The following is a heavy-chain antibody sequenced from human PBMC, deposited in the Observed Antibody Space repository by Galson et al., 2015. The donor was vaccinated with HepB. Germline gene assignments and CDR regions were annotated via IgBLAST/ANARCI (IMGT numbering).Heavy chain of an antibody. CDR1: GFTFSSYG. J-gene: IGHJ5*02. CDR2: IVWDGSGD. V-gene: IGHV3-30*02. CDR3: AKDYNTGWCNGFDP. D-gene: IGHD6-19*01. Sequence: SLRLSCAASGFTFSSYGMHWVRQAPGKGLEWVAFIVWDGSGDYYGDSAKGRFTVSRDNSRNTLFLQMNSLTVEDTAVHYWAKDYNTGWCNGFDPWGQGTLVTVSS.